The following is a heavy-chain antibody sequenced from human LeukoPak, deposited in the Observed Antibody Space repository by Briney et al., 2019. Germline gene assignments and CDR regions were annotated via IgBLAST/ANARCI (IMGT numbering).Heavy chain of an antibody. Sequence: SETLSLTCTVSGYSISSGYFWGWIRQPPGKGLECIGTIYHSGSTYYNASLQSRVTISIDTSKNQFSLRLSSVTAADTAMYYCAKSGGYGLIDYWGQGTLVTVSS. D-gene: IGHD1-26*01. CDR2: IYHSGST. CDR1: GYSISSGYF. V-gene: IGHV4-38-2*02. CDR3: AKSGGYGLIDY. J-gene: IGHJ4*02.